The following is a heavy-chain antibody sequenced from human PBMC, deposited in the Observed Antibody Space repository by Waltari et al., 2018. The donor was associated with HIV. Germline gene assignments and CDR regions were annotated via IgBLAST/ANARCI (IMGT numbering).Heavy chain of an antibody. Sequence: EVQLVESGGGLVQPGGSLRLSCAASGFTLGTYGIHWVGQVPGKGLVWVARIKSDGSSTSYADSVKGRFTVSRDNAKNTLYLQMNSLRPEDSAVYYCATPIMIAFGGDDFWGQGTLVTVSS. CDR1: GFTLGTYG. CDR3: ATPIMIAFGGDDF. J-gene: IGHJ4*02. V-gene: IGHV3-74*01. CDR2: IKSDGSST. D-gene: IGHD3-16*01.